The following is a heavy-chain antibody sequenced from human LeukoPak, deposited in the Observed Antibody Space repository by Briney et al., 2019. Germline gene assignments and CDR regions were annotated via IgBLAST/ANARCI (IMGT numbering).Heavy chain of an antibody. D-gene: IGHD3-22*01. J-gene: IGHJ3*02. CDR3: AKDPLWTMIQMDAFDI. V-gene: IGHV3-23*01. Sequence: GGSLRLSCAASGFTFSSYAMSWVRQAPGKGLEWVSAISGSGGSTYYADSVKGRFTISRDNSKNTLYLQMNSLRAEDTAVYYCAKDPLWTMIQMDAFDIWGQGTMVTVSS. CDR1: GFTFSSYA. CDR2: ISGSGGST.